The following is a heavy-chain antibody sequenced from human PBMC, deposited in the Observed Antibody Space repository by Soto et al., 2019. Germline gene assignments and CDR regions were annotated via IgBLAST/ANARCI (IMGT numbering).Heavy chain of an antibody. Sequence: QVQMQESGPGLVKHSQTLCLTCTVSGGSISSDGYYWSWIRQHPGKGLEWIGYIYYSGSTYYNPSLKSRVTISVDTSKNQFSLKLSSVTAADTAVYYCASIVSSAHGEFSDWGQGTLVTVSS. J-gene: IGHJ4*02. CDR1: GGSISSDGYY. V-gene: IGHV4-31*03. CDR2: IYYSGST. CDR3: ASIVSSAHGEFSD. D-gene: IGHD3-10*01.